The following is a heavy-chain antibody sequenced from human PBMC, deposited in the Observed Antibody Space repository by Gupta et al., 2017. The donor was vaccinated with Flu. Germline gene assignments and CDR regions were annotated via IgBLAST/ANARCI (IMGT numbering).Heavy chain of an antibody. CDR1: GFTFSSYS. V-gene: IGHV3-21*01. CDR2: ISSSSSYI. CDR3: ARDRAPLGGVPPYGAFDI. J-gene: IGHJ3*02. Sequence: EVQLVESGGGLVKPGGSLRLSCAASGFTFSSYSMNWVRQAPGKGLEWVSSISSSSSYIYYADSGKGRFTISRDNAKNSLYRQMNSLRAEDTAVYYCARDRAPLGGVPPYGAFDIWGQGTMVTVSS. D-gene: IGHD3-16*01.